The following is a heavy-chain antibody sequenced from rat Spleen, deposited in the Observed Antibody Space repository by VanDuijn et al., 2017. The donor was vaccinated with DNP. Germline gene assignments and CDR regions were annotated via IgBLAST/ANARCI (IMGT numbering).Heavy chain of an antibody. Sequence: EVQLVESGGGLVQPGRSLKLSCVASGFTFSTYWMYWIRQAPGKGLEWVASINTDGSSTYYRDSVRGRFTISRDYARSTLYLQMDSLRSEDTATYYCATSSYFGYDYGFAYWGQGTLVTVSS. CDR3: ATSSYFGYDYGFAY. CDR2: INTDGSST. D-gene: IGHD1-7*01. J-gene: IGHJ3*01. CDR1: GFTFSTYW. V-gene: IGHV5-58*01.